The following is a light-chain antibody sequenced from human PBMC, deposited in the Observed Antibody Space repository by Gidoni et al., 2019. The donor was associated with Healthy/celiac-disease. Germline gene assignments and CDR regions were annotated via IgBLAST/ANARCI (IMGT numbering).Light chain of an antibody. CDR3: QQYNNWPLT. CDR1: QSVSSY. J-gene: IGKJ2*01. V-gene: IGKV3-15*01. Sequence: IVLTHSPATLSVSPGERATLSCRASQSVSSYLAWYQQKPGKAPRLLIYGASTRATGIPARFSGSGSGTEFTLTISSLQSEDFAVYYCQQYNNWPLTFGQGTKLEIK. CDR2: GAS.